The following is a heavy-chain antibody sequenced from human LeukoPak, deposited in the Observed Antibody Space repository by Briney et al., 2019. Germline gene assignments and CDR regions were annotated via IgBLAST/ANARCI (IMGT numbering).Heavy chain of an antibody. CDR3: ASLPGDWSYFQH. D-gene: IGHD2-21*02. CDR1: GGSISSGSYY. V-gene: IGHV4-61*02. CDR2: IYTSGST. Sequence: PSQTLSLTCTVSGGSISSGSYYWSWIRQPAGKGLEWIGRIYTSGSTNYNPSLKSRVTISVDTSKNQFSLKLSSVTAADTAVYYCASLPGDWSYFQHWGQGTLVTVSS. J-gene: IGHJ1*01.